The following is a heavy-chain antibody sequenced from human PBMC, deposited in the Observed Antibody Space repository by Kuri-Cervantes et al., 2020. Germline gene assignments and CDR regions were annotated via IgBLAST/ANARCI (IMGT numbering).Heavy chain of an antibody. CDR1: GFTFSSYS. V-gene: IGHV3-48*01. CDR2: ISSSSSTI. CDR3: ARDRASSWYYYYMDV. D-gene: IGHD6-13*01. J-gene: IGHJ6*03. Sequence: GESLKISCAASGFTFSSYSMNWVRQAPGKGLEWVSYISSSSSTIYYADSVKGRFTISRDNAKNSLYLQMNSLRAEDTAVYYCARDRASSWYYYYMDVWGKGTTVTVSS.